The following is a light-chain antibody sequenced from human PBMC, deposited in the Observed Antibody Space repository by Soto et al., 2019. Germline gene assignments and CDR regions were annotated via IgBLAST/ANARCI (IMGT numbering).Light chain of an antibody. CDR2: EVT. V-gene: IGLV2-14*01. CDR3: SSYTSSSTFYV. J-gene: IGLJ1*01. CDR1: SSDVGGYDY. Sequence: QSALTQPPSASGSPGQSVTISCTGTSSDVGGYDYVSWYQQHPGKAPKLMIYEVTKRPSGVSNRFSGSKSGNTASLTISGLQAEDEADYYCSSYTSSSTFYVFGTGTKVTVL.